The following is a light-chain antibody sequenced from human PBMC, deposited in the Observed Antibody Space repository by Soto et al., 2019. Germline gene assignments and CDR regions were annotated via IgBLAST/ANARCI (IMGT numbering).Light chain of an antibody. J-gene: IGLJ1*01. CDR3: SSYAGSTNYV. V-gene: IGLV2-8*01. CDR1: SNDVGGYNY. CDR2: EVN. Sequence: QLVLTQPPSASGSPGQSVTISCTGSSNDVGGYNYVSWYQQHPGKAPKLMIYEVNKRPSGVPDRFSGSKSGNTASLTVSGLQADDEADYYCSSYAGSTNYVFGTGTKVTVL.